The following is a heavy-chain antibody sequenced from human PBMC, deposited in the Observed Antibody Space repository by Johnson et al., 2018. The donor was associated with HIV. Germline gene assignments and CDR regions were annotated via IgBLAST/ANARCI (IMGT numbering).Heavy chain of an antibody. Sequence: VQLVESGGGVVQPGRSLRLSCAASGFTFSTYDMHWVRQATGKGLEWVSAIGTAGDTYYPGSVKGRFTISRENAKNSLYLQMNSLRAEDTAVYYCARVRGLIAFDIWGQGTMVTVSS. CDR3: ARVRGLIAFDI. J-gene: IGHJ3*02. CDR2: IGTAGDT. CDR1: GFTFSTYD. V-gene: IGHV3-13*01. D-gene: IGHD3-22*01.